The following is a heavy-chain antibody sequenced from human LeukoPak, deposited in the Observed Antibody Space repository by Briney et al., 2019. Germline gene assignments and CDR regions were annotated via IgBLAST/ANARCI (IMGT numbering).Heavy chain of an antibody. CDR1: GFTFSSYG. Sequence: PGGSLRLSCAASGFTFSSYGMHWVRQAPGKGLEWVAVIWYDGSNKYYADSVKGRFTISRDNAKNSLYLQMNSLRAEDTAVYYCARERRVAVAGTPDYWGQGTLVTVSS. J-gene: IGHJ4*02. D-gene: IGHD6-19*01. V-gene: IGHV3-33*01. CDR2: IWYDGSNK. CDR3: ARERRVAVAGTPDY.